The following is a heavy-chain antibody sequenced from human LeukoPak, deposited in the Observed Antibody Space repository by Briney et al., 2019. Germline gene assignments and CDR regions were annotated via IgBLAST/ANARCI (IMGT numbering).Heavy chain of an antibody. V-gene: IGHV1-46*01. Sequence: ASVKVSCKASGYTFTSYYMHWVRQAPGQGLEWMGIINPSGGSTSYAQKFQGRVTMTRDMSTSTDYMELSSLRSEDTAVYYCARASGYYDSSGYHFDYWGQGTLVTVSS. J-gene: IGHJ4*02. CDR3: ARASGYYDSSGYHFDY. CDR2: INPSGGST. CDR1: GYTFTSYY. D-gene: IGHD3-22*01.